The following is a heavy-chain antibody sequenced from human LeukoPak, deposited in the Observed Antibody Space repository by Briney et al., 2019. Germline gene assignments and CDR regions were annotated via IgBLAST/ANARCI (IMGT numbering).Heavy chain of an antibody. Sequence: ASVKVSCKASGYTFTGYYMHWVRQAPGQGLEWMGWINPNSGGTNYAQKFQGRVTMTRGTSISTAYMELSRLRSDDTAVYYCAREPGGLAVAEEGVDYWGQGTLVTVSS. CDR2: INPNSGGT. J-gene: IGHJ4*02. D-gene: IGHD6-19*01. CDR3: AREPGGLAVAEEGVDY. V-gene: IGHV1-2*02. CDR1: GYTFTGYY.